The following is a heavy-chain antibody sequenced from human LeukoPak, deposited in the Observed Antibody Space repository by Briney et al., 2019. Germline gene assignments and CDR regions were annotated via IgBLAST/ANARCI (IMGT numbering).Heavy chain of an antibody. J-gene: IGHJ4*02. D-gene: IGHD2-8*01. Sequence: PGGSLRLSCAGSGFTFSSYAMSWVRQAPGKGLEWVSAISDTGATTYDADSVTGRFTISRDNSRSTLYLQMNSLRAEDTALYYCAKDTSIGRYCTNGVCSPFDYWGQGTLVTVSS. V-gene: IGHV3-23*01. CDR2: ISDTGATT. CDR3: AKDTSIGRYCTNGVCSPFDY. CDR1: GFTFSSYA.